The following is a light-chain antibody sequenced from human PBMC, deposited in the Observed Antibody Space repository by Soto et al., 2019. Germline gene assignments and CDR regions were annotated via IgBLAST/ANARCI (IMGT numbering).Light chain of an antibody. J-gene: IGKJ1*01. CDR1: QSVLYSPNNKNY. Sequence: DIVMTQSPDSLAVSLGERATINCKSSQSVLYSPNNKNYLAWYQQKPGQPPRLLVYWASTRESGVPDRFSGSGSGTDFTLTISSLQAEDAALYYCHQYHPAPQTFGQGTKVEIK. CDR3: HQYHPAPQT. CDR2: WAS. V-gene: IGKV4-1*01.